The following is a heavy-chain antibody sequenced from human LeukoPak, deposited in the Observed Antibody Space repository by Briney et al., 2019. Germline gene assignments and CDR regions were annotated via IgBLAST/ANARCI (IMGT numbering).Heavy chain of an antibody. CDR1: GFTFSSYA. D-gene: IGHD3-10*01. CDR3: AIRGGAHIDY. V-gene: IGHV3-23*01. CDR2: ISGSGGST. Sequence: GGSPRLSCAASGFTFSSYAMSWVRQAPGKGLEWVSAISGSGGSTYYADSVKGWFTISRDNSKNTLYLQMNSLRAEDTAVYYCAIRGGAHIDYWGQGTLVTVSS. J-gene: IGHJ4*02.